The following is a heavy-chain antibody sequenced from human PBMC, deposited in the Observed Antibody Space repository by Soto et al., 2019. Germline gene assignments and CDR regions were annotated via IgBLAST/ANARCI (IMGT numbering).Heavy chain of an antibody. D-gene: IGHD3-10*01. Sequence: VGSLRLSCVASGITFGRRAMSWVRQAPGEGLEWVSTITDTGGDTKYSDSVRGRFTMPRDNSKKTLYLQMNNLRVEDSALYYCARGSTDSYPGSRIFDFWGRGTLVTVSS. CDR1: GITFGRRA. CDR2: ITDTGGDT. V-gene: IGHV3-23*01. J-gene: IGHJ4*02. CDR3: ARGSTDSYPGSRIFDF.